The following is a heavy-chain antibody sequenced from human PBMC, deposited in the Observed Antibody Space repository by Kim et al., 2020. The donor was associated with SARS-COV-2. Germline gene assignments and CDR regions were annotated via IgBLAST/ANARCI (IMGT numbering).Heavy chain of an antibody. D-gene: IGHD1-26*01. CDR3: ARDSQWENLDY. V-gene: IGHV1-18*01. Sequence: NPNYAQKLQGRVTMTTDTSTSTAYMELRSLRSDDTAVYYCARDSQWENLDYWGQGTLVTVSS. J-gene: IGHJ4*02. CDR2: NP.